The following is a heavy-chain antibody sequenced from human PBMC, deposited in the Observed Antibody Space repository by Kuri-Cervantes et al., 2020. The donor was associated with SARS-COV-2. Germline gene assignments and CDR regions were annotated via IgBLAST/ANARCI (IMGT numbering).Heavy chain of an antibody. CDR1: GYTFTGYY. V-gene: IGHV1-2*04. CDR2: INPNSGGT. Sequence: ASVKVSCKASGYTFTGYYMHWVRQAPGQGLEWMGWINPNSGGTNYAQKFQGWVTMTRDTSISTVYMELSRLRSDDTAVYYCARVQIQYVGIIVAPAVDSYFDPWGQGTLVTVSS. D-gene: IGHD2-2*03. CDR3: ARVQIQYVGIIVAPAVDSYFDP. J-gene: IGHJ5*02.